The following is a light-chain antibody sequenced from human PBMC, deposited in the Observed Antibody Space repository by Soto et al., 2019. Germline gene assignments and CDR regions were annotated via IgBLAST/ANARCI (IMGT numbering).Light chain of an antibody. V-gene: IGKV3-15*01. CDR2: GAS. CDR1: QSVNAN. J-gene: IGKJ1*01. Sequence: EILMTQSPATLSVSPGERATLSCRASQSVNANLAWYQQKSGQAPRLLIFGASTRATDIPGRFSGSGSGTEFTLTISSLQPEDFAVYYCLQYNDWPRTFGQATKVDIK. CDR3: LQYNDWPRT.